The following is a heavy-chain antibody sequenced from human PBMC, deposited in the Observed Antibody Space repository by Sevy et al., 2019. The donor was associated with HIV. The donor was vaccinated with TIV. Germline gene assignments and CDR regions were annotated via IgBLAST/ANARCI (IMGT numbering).Heavy chain of an antibody. Sequence: GGSLRLSCAASGFTFSDHYMEWVRQAPGKGLEWVGRTRNKADSYSTEYAASVKGRFTISRDDSKNSLYLQMNSLKTEDTAVYYCSTHAGIAAAGRVFDYWGQGTLVTVSS. V-gene: IGHV3-72*01. CDR2: TRNKADSYST. CDR1: GFTFSDHY. J-gene: IGHJ4*02. CDR3: STHAGIAAAGRVFDY. D-gene: IGHD6-13*01.